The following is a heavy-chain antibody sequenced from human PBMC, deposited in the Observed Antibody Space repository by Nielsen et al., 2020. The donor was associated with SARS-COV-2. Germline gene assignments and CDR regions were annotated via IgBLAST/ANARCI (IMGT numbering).Heavy chain of an antibody. J-gene: IGHJ3*02. D-gene: IGHD1-26*01. Sequence: GESLKISCAASGFTFNIYAMAWVRRAPGRGLEWVSGTSASGASTYYADSVKGRFSISRDNSRNTLYLQMNSLRAEDTAVYYCARDRVSGSYYDDAFDIWGQGTMVTVSS. CDR2: TSASGAST. V-gene: IGHV3-23*01. CDR3: ARDRVSGSYYDDAFDI. CDR1: GFTFNIYA.